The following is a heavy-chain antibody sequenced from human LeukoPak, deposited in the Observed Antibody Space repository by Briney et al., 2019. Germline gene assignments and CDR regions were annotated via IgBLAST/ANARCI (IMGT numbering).Heavy chain of an antibody. Sequence: GGSLRLSCAASGFTFSNAWMSWVRQAPGKGLEWVAVISYDGSNKYYADSVKGRFTISRDNSKNTLYLQMNSLRAEDTAVYYCAKTYYYDSSGYYYDYWGQGTLVTVSS. CDR3: AKTYYYDSSGYYYDY. CDR1: GFTFSNAW. D-gene: IGHD3-22*01. V-gene: IGHV3-30*18. CDR2: ISYDGSNK. J-gene: IGHJ4*02.